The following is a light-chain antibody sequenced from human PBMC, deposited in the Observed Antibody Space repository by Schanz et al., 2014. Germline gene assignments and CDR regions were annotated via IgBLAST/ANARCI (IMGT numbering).Light chain of an antibody. Sequence: QSVLTQPPSASGSPGQSVTISCTGASSDVGGYDYVSWYQQHPGKPPQLIIYDVSKRPSGVPDRFSGSKSGNTASLTVSGLQAEDEADYFCGSYAGYNNYLVFGGGTKLTVL. CDR1: SSDVGGYDY. CDR2: DVS. V-gene: IGLV2-8*01. J-gene: IGLJ2*01. CDR3: GSYAGYNNYLV.